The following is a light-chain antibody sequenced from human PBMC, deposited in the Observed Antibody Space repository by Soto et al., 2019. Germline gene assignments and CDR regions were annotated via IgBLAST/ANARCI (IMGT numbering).Light chain of an antibody. CDR1: SSDVGGYNY. CDR2: DVI. CDR3: SSYTPSSSHVV. Sequence: QSALTQPASVSGSPGQSITISCTGTSSDVGGYNYVSWYQQHPGKAPKLMIYDVINRPSGVSHRFSGSKSGNTASLTISGLQAEDEADYYCSSYTPSSSHVVFGGGTKLTVL. J-gene: IGLJ2*01. V-gene: IGLV2-14*01.